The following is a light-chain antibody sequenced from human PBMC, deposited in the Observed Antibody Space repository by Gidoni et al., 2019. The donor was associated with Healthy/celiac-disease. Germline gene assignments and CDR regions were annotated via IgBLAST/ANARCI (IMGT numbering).Light chain of an antibody. V-gene: IGKV2-28*01. CDR1: QSLLHSNGYNY. CDR3: MQALQTRLT. Sequence: DFVMTQFPLSLPVTPGEPASISCRSSQSLLHSNGYNYLDWYLQKPGQSPQLLIYLGSNQASGVPDRFSGSGSGTDFTLKISRVEDEDVGVYYCMQALQTRLTFGGXTKVEIK. J-gene: IGKJ4*01. CDR2: LGS.